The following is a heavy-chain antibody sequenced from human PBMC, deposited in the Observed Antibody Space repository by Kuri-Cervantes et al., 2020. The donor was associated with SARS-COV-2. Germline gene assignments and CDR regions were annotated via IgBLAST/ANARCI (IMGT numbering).Heavy chain of an antibody. D-gene: IGHD3-3*01. CDR2: INHTGSS. V-gene: IGHV4-34*01. J-gene: IGHJ5*02. CDR1: GGSFNNYY. Sequence: GSLRLSCAVYGGSFNNYYWNWIRQPPGKGLEWIGEINHTGSSNYNPSLKSRVTMSVDTSKNQFSLKLSSVTAADTAVYYCARTIFGVVIIANWFDPWGQGTLVTVSS. CDR3: ARTIFGVVIIANWFDP.